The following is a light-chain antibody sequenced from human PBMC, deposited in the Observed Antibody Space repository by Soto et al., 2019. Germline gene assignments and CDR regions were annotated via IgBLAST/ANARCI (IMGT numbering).Light chain of an antibody. CDR2: EVT. J-gene: IGLJ1*01. V-gene: IGLV2-14*01. CDR3: SSHAGSSAFYV. Sequence: QSVLTLPASVSGSPGQSITISCTGTSSDIGAYDYVSWYQQYPGRVPKLLIHEVTNRPSGVSDRFSGSKSGNTASLTISGLQNEDEADYYCSSHAGSSAFYVFGTGTKVTVL. CDR1: SSDIGAYDY.